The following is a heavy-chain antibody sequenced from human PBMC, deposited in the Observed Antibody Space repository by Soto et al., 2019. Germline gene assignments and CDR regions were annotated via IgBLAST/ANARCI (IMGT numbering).Heavy chain of an antibody. D-gene: IGHD3-22*01. J-gene: IGHJ4*02. CDR3: ARSSYDSSGYIFDY. Sequence: SETLSLTCTVSGGSISSGGNYWSWIRQYPGKGLEWIGYIYYSGSTYYNPSLKSRVTISVDTSKKQFSLKLSSVTAADTAVYYCARSSYDSSGYIFDYWGQGTLVTVSS. CDR2: IYYSGST. V-gene: IGHV4-31*03. CDR1: GGSISSGGNY.